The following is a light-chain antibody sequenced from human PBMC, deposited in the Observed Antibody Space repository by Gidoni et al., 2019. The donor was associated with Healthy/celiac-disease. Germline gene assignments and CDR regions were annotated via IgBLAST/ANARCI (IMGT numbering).Light chain of an antibody. V-gene: IGKV1-39*01. J-gene: IGKJ5*01. CDR2: AAS. CDR3: QQSYSTLSIT. CDR1: QSISSY. Sequence: DIQMTQSPSSLSASVGDRVTITCQASQSISSYLNWYQQKPGKDPKLLIYAASSLQSGVPSRFSGSGSGTDFTLTISSLQPEDFATYYCQQSYSTLSITFGQGTRLEIK.